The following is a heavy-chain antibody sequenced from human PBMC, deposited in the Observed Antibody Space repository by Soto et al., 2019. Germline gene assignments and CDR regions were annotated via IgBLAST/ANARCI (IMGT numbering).Heavy chain of an antibody. CDR1: GGSISSYF. J-gene: IGHJ4*02. CDR2: IHTSGTT. CDR3: ARENVVVLSAFIDY. D-gene: IGHD2-15*01. V-gene: IGHV4-4*07. Sequence: QVQLQESGPGLVKPSETLSLTCTVSGGSISSYFWTWIRQPAGKGLEWIGRIHTSGTTNYNPSLTSRVTMSVDTSKNQFSLKLNSVTAADTAVYYCARENVVVLSAFIDYWGQGTLVTVSS.